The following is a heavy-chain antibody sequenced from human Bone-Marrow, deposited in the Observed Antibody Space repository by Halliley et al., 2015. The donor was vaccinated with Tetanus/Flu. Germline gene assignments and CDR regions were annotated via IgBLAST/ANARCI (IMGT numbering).Heavy chain of an antibody. D-gene: IGHD1-26*01. CDR1: GYSFANYW. J-gene: IGHJ4*02. V-gene: IGHV5-51*03. CDR2: IYSGDSDI. CDR3: ARWPTGGGKSPFDY. Sequence: QLVQSGAELKKPGESLQISCKGSGYSFANYWIGWVRQMPGKGLEWMGMIYSGDSDIRYSPAFQGQVTISADESTSTAYLQWSSLKASDTAIYYCARWPTGGGKSPFDYWGQGTLVNVS.